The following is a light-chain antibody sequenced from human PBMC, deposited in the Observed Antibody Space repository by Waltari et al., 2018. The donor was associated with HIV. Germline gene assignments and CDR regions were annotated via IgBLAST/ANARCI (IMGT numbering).Light chain of an antibody. V-gene: IGKV1-5*03. Sequence: DIQMTQSPSTLSASIGDRVTIPCRASQSISSWLAWYQQKPGKAPDLLIYKASTLESVVPSRFSGSVSGTEFTLTSSSLQPDDFATYYCQQYNSYPWTFGQGTKVEIK. CDR3: QQYNSYPWT. CDR2: KAS. CDR1: QSISSW. J-gene: IGKJ1*01.